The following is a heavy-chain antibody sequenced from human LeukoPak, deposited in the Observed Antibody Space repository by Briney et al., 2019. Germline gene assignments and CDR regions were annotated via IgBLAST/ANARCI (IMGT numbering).Heavy chain of an antibody. Sequence: GGSLRLSCAASGFTFSSYEMNWVRQAPGKGLEWVSYISSGGTTIYYADSVKGRFTISRDNAKNSMYLEMNSLRAEDTAVYYRARVGMVVAATGNLSVDPSGPGALVTASS. V-gene: IGHV3-48*03. J-gene: IGHJ5*02. CDR3: ARVGMVVAATGNLSVDP. CDR2: ISSGGTTI. D-gene: IGHD2-15*01. CDR1: GFTFSSYE.